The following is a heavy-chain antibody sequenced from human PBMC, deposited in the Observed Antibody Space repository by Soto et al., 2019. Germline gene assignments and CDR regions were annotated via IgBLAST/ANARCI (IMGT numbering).Heavy chain of an antibody. Sequence: GRFLRLSWAAAGFTFSNAGRNWVRQATGKGLEWVGRIKSKTDGGTTDYAAPVKGRFTISRDDSKNTLYLQMNSLKTEDTAVYYCNTDPSGHYDSSGVDYWGQGTLVTVSS. D-gene: IGHD3-22*01. CDR3: NTDPSGHYDSSGVDY. CDR1: GFTFSNAG. J-gene: IGHJ4*02. V-gene: IGHV3-15*07. CDR2: IKSKTDGGTT.